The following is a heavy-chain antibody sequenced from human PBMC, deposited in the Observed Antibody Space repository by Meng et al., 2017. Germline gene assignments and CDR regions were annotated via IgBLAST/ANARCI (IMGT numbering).Heavy chain of an antibody. V-gene: IGHV3-23*04. CDR3: AKDYMVRGVMGY. J-gene: IGHJ4*02. Sequence: VHLVEAGGGLVEPGGSLRCSCAASGFTFSSYAMSWVRQAPGKGLEWVSAISGSGGSTYYADSVKGRFTISRDNSKNTLYLQMNSLRAEDTAVYYCAKDYMVRGVMGYWGQGTLVTVSS. D-gene: IGHD3-10*01. CDR2: ISGSGGST. CDR1: GFTFSSYA.